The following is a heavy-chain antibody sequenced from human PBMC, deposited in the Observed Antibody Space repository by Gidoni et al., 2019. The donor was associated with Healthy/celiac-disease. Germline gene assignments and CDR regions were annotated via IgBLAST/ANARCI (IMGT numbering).Heavy chain of an antibody. CDR2: IYYSGNT. CDR1: GVSISNSPYY. D-gene: IGHD1-26*01. J-gene: IGHJ5*02. CDR3: ARHHTRVGSPPALIDL. V-gene: IGHV4-39*01. Sequence: QLQLQESDPGLVKPSETLSITCTVSGVSISNSPYYWGWIRQPPGKGLEWIGSIYYSGNTYYNPSLRSRLTISVDTSKNQFSLMLSSVTAADTAVYYCARHHTRVGSPPALIDLWGQGTLVTVSS.